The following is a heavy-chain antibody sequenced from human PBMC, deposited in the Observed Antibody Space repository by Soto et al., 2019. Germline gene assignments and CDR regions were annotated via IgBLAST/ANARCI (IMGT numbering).Heavy chain of an antibody. D-gene: IGHD3-16*01. CDR2: ISGSGIST. J-gene: IGHJ4*02. CDR3: AKSAGSNAYYPNDY. V-gene: IGHV3-23*01. Sequence: EGQLLESGGGLVQPGGSLRLSCAASGFTFSSYAMTWVRQAPGKGLEWVSSISGSGISTYYADSVKGRFTISRDNSKNTLYLQMNSLRAEDAAVYYCAKSAGSNAYYPNDYWGQRTLVTVSS. CDR1: GFTFSSYA.